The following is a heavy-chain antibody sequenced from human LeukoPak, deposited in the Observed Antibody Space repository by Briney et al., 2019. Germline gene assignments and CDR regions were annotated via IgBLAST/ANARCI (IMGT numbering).Heavy chain of an antibody. Sequence: GGSLRLSCAASGFTFSSYSMNWVRQAPGKGLEWVSSISSSSSYIYYADSVKGRFTISRDNAKNSLYLQMNSLRAEDTAVYYCARDNWDEYCSGGRCRNWFDPWGQGTLVTVSS. D-gene: IGHD2-15*01. CDR1: GFTFSSYS. J-gene: IGHJ5*02. CDR3: ARDNWDEYCSGGRCRNWFDP. V-gene: IGHV3-21*01. CDR2: ISSSSSYI.